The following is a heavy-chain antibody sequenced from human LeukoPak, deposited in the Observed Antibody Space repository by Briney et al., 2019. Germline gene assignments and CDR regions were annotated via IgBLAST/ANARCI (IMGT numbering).Heavy chain of an antibody. V-gene: IGHV5-51*01. CDR3: ARRRRTSSSSGGWYFDY. D-gene: IGHD6-6*01. Sequence: GESLKISCKGSGYSFTSYWIGWVRQMPGKGLEWMGITYPGDSDTRYSPSFQGQVTISVDKSISTAYLQWSSLKASDTAMYYCARRRRTSSSSGGWYFDYWGQGTLVTVSS. CDR2: TYPGDSDT. CDR1: GYSFTSYW. J-gene: IGHJ4*02.